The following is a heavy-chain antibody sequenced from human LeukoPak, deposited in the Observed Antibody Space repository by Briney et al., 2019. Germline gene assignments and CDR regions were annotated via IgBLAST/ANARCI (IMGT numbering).Heavy chain of an antibody. CDR1: GFTFSSYW. CDR2: IKQDGSEK. J-gene: IGHJ4*02. Sequence: HPGGSLRLSCAASGFTFSSYWMSWVRQAPGKGLEWVANIKQDGSEKYYVDSVKGRFTISRDNAKNSLYLQMNSLRAEDTAVYYCASSNGYYDFWSGYPWYFDYWGQGTLVTVSS. D-gene: IGHD3-3*01. V-gene: IGHV3-7*01. CDR3: ASSNGYYDFWSGYPWYFDY.